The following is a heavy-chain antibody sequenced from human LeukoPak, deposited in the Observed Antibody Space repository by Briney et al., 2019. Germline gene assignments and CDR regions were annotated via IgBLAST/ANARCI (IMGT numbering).Heavy chain of an antibody. J-gene: IGHJ6*03. V-gene: IGHV4-34*01. CDR1: GGSFSGYY. CDR2: INHSGST. D-gene: IGHD3-16*02. Sequence: SETLSLTCAVYGGSFSGYYWSWIRQPPGKGLEWIGEINHSGSTNYNPSLKSRVTISVDTSKNQFSLKLSSVTAADTAVYYCARLPKYYDYVWGSYRSSYMDVWGKGTTVTISS. CDR3: ARLPKYYDYVWGSYRSSYMDV.